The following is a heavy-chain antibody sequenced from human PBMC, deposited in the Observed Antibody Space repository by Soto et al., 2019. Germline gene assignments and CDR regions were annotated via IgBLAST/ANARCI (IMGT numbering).Heavy chain of an antibody. D-gene: IGHD3-16*02. J-gene: IGHJ4*02. Sequence: GGSLRLSCAASGFTFSNAWMSWVRQAPGKGLEWVGRIKSKTDGGTTDYAAPVKGRFTISREDSKNKLYLQMNSLKTEDTAVYYFSRPAYYDYIWGSYRYTVGVDYWGQGTLVTVSS. CDR2: IKSKTDGGTT. CDR3: SRPAYYDYIWGSYRYTVGVDY. V-gene: IGHV3-15*01. CDR1: GFTFSNAW.